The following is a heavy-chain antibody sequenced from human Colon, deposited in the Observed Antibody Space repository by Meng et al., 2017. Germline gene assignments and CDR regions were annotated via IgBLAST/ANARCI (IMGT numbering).Heavy chain of an antibody. D-gene: IGHD6-19*01. J-gene: IGHJ5*02. CDR1: GGSITSSDW. CDR2: TYQNGRP. CDR3: AREVVVAGTRNWLDP. Sequence: QGELPEARARRVKPSGTPSLTCTGSGGSITSSDWWSWVRQTPGKGLEWIGETYQNGRPNYNPSLKSRVTISVDKSKYQFSLNMTSVTAADTAVYYCAREVVVAGTRNWLDPWGQGILVTVSS. V-gene: IGHV4-4*02.